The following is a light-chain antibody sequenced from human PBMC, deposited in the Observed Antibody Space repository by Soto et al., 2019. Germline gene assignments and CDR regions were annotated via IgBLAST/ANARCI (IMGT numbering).Light chain of an antibody. Sequence: DIQMTQSPSSLSASVGDRVTITCRASQGIGNYLAWYQQKPGKVPKHLIYDASTLQSGVPSRFSGSGSGTDFTLTISSLQPEDVATYYCQKDYTSPETFGQGTKVEIK. V-gene: IGKV1-27*01. CDR3: QKDYTSPET. J-gene: IGKJ1*01. CDR2: DAS. CDR1: QGIGNY.